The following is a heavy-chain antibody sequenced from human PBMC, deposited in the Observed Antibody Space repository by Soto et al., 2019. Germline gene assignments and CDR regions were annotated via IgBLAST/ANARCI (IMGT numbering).Heavy chain of an antibody. J-gene: IGHJ5*02. Sequence: LSLTCTVSGGSISSSDYYWAWIRQPPGKGLEWLVTTYYSGSIYYSPSLKSRATISVDTSKNQISLNLRSVTAADTALYYCARHRNNRGSWYWVDPWGQGTLVTVSS. CDR2: TYYSGSI. CDR1: GGSISSSDYY. CDR3: ARHRNNRGSWYWVDP. D-gene: IGHD6-13*01. V-gene: IGHV4-39*01.